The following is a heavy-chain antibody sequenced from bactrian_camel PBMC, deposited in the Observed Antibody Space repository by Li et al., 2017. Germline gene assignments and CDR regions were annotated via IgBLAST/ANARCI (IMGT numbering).Heavy chain of an antibody. Sequence: HVQLVESGGGLVQPGESLRLSCVASGITFSRHDMSWVRQAPGKEVEWVAGITSLPSLFRAASYADSVKGRFTISRDNARNTLYLQMNSLKPEDTAMYYCTKDRSYGTRDWAQSTRGQGTQVTVS. CDR1: GITFSRHD. CDR3: TKDRSYGTRDWAQST. D-gene: IGHD3*01. V-gene: IGHV3S6*01. CDR2: ITSLPSLFRAA. J-gene: IGHJ4*01.